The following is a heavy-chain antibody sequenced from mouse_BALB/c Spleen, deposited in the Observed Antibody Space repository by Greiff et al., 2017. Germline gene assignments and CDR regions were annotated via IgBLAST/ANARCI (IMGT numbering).Heavy chain of an antibody. Sequence: EVQLQQSGPELVKPGASVKVSCKASGYSFTDYNMYWVKQSHGKSLEWIGYIDPYNGGTSYNQKFTGKATLTVDKSSSTACMQLNSLTSEDSAVYYGARRGLAYYDDDRRAMDDWGQGGSVTV. J-gene: IGHJ4*01. CDR3: ARRGLAYYDDDRRAMDD. CDR1: GYSFTDYN. CDR2: IDPYNGGT. D-gene: IGHD2-4*01. V-gene: IGHV1S135*01.